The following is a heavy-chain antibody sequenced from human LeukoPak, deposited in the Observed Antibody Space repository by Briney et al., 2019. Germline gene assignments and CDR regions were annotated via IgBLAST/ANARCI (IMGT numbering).Heavy chain of an antibody. Sequence: GGSLRLSCAASGFTFSSYAMSWVRQAPGKGLEWVSAISGSGGSTYYADSVKGRFTISRDNSKNSLYLQMNSPRAEDTAVYYCAKDGLSGSAQRYFFDYWGQGSLVIVSS. CDR3: AKDGLSGSAQRYFFDY. V-gene: IGHV3-23*01. CDR1: GFTFSSYA. J-gene: IGHJ4*02. CDR2: ISGSGGST. D-gene: IGHD3-22*01.